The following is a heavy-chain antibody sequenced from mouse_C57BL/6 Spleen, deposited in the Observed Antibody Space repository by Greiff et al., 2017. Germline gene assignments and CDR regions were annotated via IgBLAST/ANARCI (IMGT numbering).Heavy chain of an antibody. Sequence: QVQLQQPGAELVRPGSSVKLSCKASGYTFTSYWMHWVKQRPIQGLEWIGNIDPSDSETHYNQKFKDKATLTVDKSSSTAYMQLSSLTSGDSAVYYWASWGGRGYFDVWGTGTTVTVSS. CDR1: GYTFTSYW. CDR2: IDPSDSET. CDR3: ASWGGRGYFDV. V-gene: IGHV1-52*01. J-gene: IGHJ1*03. D-gene: IGHD3-3*01.